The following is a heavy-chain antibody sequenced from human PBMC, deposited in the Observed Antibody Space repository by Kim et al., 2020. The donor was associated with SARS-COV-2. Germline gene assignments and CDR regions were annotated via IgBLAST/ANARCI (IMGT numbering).Heavy chain of an antibody. CDR1: GFTFSVYG. CDR2: IKSDGSNK. V-gene: IGHV3-33*06. CDR3: ANFES. Sequence: GGSLRLSCAASGFTFSVYGMHWVRQAPGKGLEWVAVIKSDGSNKYYADSVMGRFTISRDNSKNMLFLQMNSLRAADTAVYYCANFESWGQGTLVTVSS. J-gene: IGHJ4*02.